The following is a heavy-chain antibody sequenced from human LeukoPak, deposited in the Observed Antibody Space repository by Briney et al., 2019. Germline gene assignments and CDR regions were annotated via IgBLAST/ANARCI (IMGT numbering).Heavy chain of an antibody. CDR3: ARSYSSSWYYFDY. CDR2: INHSGST. D-gene: IGHD6-13*01. CDR1: GGSFSGYY. Sequence: SETLSLTCAVYGGSFSGYYWSWIRQPPGKGLEWIGEINHSGSTNYNPSLKSRVTISVDRSKNQFSLKLSSVTAADTAVYYCARSYSSSWYYFDYWGQGTLVTVSS. V-gene: IGHV4-34*01. J-gene: IGHJ4*02.